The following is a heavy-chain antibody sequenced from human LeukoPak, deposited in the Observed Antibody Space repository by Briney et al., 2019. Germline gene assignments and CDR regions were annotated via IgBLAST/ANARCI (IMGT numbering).Heavy chain of an antibody. Sequence: SVKVSCKASGGTFSSYAISWVRQAPGQGLEWMGGIIPIFGTANYAQKLQGRVTITTDESTSTAYMELSSLRSADTAVYYCARNQGDIAAAGHAKYYYYYYMDVWGKGTTVTVSS. CDR3: ARNQGDIAAAGHAKYYYYYYMDV. CDR1: GGTFSSYA. D-gene: IGHD6-13*01. V-gene: IGHV1-69*05. CDR2: IIPIFGTA. J-gene: IGHJ6*03.